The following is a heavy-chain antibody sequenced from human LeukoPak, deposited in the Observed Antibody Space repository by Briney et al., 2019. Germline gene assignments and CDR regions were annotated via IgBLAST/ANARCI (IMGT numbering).Heavy chain of an antibody. CDR3: ARVPWAYGDRVKYYFDY. J-gene: IGHJ4*02. CDR2: INWNGGST. Sequence: SGGSLRLSCAASGFTFSSYGMSWVRQAPGKGLEWVSGINWNGGSTGYADSVKGRFTISRDNAKNSLYLQMNSLRAEDTALYYCARVPWAYGDRVKYYFDYWGQGTLVTVSS. D-gene: IGHD4-17*01. CDR1: GFTFSSYG. V-gene: IGHV3-20*04.